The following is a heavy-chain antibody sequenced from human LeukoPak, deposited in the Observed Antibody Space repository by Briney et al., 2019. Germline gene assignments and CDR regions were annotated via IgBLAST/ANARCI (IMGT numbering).Heavy chain of an antibody. J-gene: IGHJ6*03. CDR1: GDSFTSYW. CDR2: IYPGDSDT. D-gene: IGHD2-2*01. Sequence: GESLKISCKGSGDSFTSYWIGWVRQMPGKGLEWMGIIYPGDSDTRYSPSVQGQVTISADKSISTAYLQWSSLRSEDTAVYYCARGYVTDHMDVWGKGTTVTISS. CDR3: ARGYVTDHMDV. V-gene: IGHV5-51*01.